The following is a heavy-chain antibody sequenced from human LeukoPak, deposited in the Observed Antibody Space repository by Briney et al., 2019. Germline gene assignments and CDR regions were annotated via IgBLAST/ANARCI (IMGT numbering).Heavy chain of an antibody. D-gene: IGHD1-26*01. CDR1: GFLFSSYD. V-gene: IGHV3-33*01. Sequence: GGSLTLFCAASGFLFSSYDMLWARHSPGEAVVGVADIWYGGCNRDYAESVKGRFTISRDNSKNTLYLQMNSLRAEDTAVYYCARDQAGAHTPGRYYYYYGMDVWGQGTTVTVSS. CDR2: IWYGGCNR. CDR3: ARDQAGAHTPGRYYYYYGMDV. J-gene: IGHJ6*02.